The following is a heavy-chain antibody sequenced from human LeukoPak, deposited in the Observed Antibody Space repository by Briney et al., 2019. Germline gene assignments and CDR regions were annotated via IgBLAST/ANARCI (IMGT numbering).Heavy chain of an antibody. CDR3: ARDTAMVIGLTF. CDR1: GYTFTGYY. Sequence: GASVNVSCKASGYTFTGYYLHWVRQAPGQGLEWMGWINPNSGGTNYAQKFQGRVTMTRDTSISTAYMELSRLRSDDTAVYYCARDTAMVIGLTFWGQGTLVTVSS. CDR2: INPNSGGT. V-gene: IGHV1-2*02. J-gene: IGHJ4*02. D-gene: IGHD5-18*01.